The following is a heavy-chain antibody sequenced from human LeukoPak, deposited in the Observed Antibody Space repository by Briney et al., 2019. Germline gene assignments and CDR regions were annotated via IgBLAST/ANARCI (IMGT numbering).Heavy chain of an antibody. CDR1: GGSISSGGYY. CDR3: ARDAAVAGYDP. J-gene: IGHJ5*02. D-gene: IGHD6-19*01. Sequence: SSETLSLTCTVSGGSISSGGYYWSWIRQPPGKGLEWIGYIYHSGSTYYNPSLKSRVTISVDRSKNQFSLKLSSVTAADTAVYYCARDAAVAGYDPWGQGTLVTVSS. CDR2: IYHSGST. V-gene: IGHV4-30-2*01.